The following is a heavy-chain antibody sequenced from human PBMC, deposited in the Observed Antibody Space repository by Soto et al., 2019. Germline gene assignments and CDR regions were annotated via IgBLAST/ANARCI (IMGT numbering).Heavy chain of an antibody. CDR2: IWYDGSNK. CDR3: ARGLPVETAVVSSGFDS. J-gene: IGHJ4*02. D-gene: IGHD5-18*01. Sequence: QVQLVESGGGVVQPGRSLRLSCAASGFTFSNYGMHWVRQAPGKGLEWVALIWYDGSNKYYGDSVTGRFTISRDNSNKTLYLQMNSLRDEATAVYYCARGLPVETAVVSSGFDSWGQGTLVTVSS. V-gene: IGHV3-33*01. CDR1: GFTFSNYG.